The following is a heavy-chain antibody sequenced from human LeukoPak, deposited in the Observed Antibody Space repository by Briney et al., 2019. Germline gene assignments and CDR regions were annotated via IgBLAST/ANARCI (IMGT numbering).Heavy chain of an antibody. D-gene: IGHD3-16*01. V-gene: IGHV4-59*08. Sequence: SETLSLTCTVSGGSISSYHWSWIRQPPGKGLEWIGFFYYSGSTNYNPSLKSRVTISIDTSKNQFSLKLSSVTAADTAVYYCARHYVFVLGGSSFDYWGQGILVTVSS. J-gene: IGHJ4*02. CDR2: FYYSGST. CDR1: GGSISSYH. CDR3: ARHYVFVLGGSSFDY.